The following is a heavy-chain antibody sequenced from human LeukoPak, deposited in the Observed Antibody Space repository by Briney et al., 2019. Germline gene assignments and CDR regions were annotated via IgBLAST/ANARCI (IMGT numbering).Heavy chain of an antibody. V-gene: IGHV1-69*13. Sequence: ASVKVSCKASGGTFSSYAISWVRQASGQGLEWMGGIIPIFGTANYAQKFQGRVTITADESTSTAYMELSSLRSEDTAVYYCARGVDIVVVPAAPSRSFDIWGQGTMVTVSS. CDR1: GGTFSSYA. CDR2: IIPIFGTA. J-gene: IGHJ3*02. D-gene: IGHD2-2*01. CDR3: ARGVDIVVVPAAPSRSFDI.